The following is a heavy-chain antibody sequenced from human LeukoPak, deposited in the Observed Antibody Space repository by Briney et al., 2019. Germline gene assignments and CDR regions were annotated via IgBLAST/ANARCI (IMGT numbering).Heavy chain of an antibody. V-gene: IGHV3-66*02. CDR1: GFTVSSNY. Sequence: GGSLRLSCAASGFTVSSNYMSWARQAPGKGLEWVSVIYSGGRTYYADSVKGRFTISKDTSKNTLYLQMNSLRAEDTAVYYCARGAHYMDVWGKGTTVTVSS. J-gene: IGHJ6*03. CDR2: IYSGGRT. CDR3: ARGAHYMDV.